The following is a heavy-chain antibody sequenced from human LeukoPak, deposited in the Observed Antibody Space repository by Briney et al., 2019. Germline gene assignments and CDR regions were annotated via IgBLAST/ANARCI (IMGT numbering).Heavy chain of an antibody. J-gene: IGHJ4*02. V-gene: IGHV3-21*01. CDR1: GFTFSSYS. Sequence: GGSLRLSCAASGFTFSSYSMNWVRQAPGKGLEWVSSISSSSSYIYYADSVKGRFTISRDNAKNSLYLQMNSLRAEDTAVYYCAVRIVGASGFDYWGQGTLVTVSS. CDR2: ISSSSSYI. CDR3: AVRIVGASGFDY. D-gene: IGHD1-26*01.